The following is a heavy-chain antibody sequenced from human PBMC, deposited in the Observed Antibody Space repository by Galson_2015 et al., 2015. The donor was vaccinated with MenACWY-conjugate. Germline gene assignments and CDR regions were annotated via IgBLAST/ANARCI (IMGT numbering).Heavy chain of an antibody. Sequence: RLSCAASGFTFGDYLMSWFRQAPGKGLEWVGFIRSKAYGATTEYAASVKGRFVISRDDSKSIAYLQMNSLKTEDTAVYYCTRADGRYCSRTNCPFDYWGQGTLVTVSS. CDR1: GFTFGDYL. CDR2: IRSKAYGATT. D-gene: IGHD2-2*01. J-gene: IGHJ4*02. CDR3: TRADGRYCSRTNCPFDY. V-gene: IGHV3-49*03.